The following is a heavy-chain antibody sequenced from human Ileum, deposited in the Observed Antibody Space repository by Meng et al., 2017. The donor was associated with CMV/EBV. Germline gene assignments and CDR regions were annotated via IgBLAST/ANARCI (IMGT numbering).Heavy chain of an antibody. J-gene: IGHJ4*02. CDR1: GYTFTGYY. V-gene: IGHV1-2*02. D-gene: IGHD3-22*01. CDR2: INPHSGGT. CDR3: VRDQDSSGFHY. Sequence: SCKASGYTFTGYYMHWVRQAPGQGLEWMGWINPHSGGTNYTQKFQGRVTLTRDTSIRTVYMDLRRLRSDDTAVYFCVRDQDSSGFHYWGQGTLVTVSS.